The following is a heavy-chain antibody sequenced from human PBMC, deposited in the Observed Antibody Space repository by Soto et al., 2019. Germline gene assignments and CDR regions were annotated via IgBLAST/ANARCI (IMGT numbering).Heavy chain of an antibody. CDR3: ARLTVVVPGAQFKWPVVWFDS. Sequence: QVQLHESGPGLVKPSGTLSLTCTVSGGSITATHWWSWVRQPPGKGLEWIGEIYYSGGTDYNPSLKSRVTISVDKSKNQFSLNVSSVTAADTAIYYCARLTVVVPGAQFKWPVVWFDSWGQGALVIVSS. D-gene: IGHD2-21*01. J-gene: IGHJ5*01. CDR2: IYYSGGT. CDR1: GGSITATHW. V-gene: IGHV4-4*02.